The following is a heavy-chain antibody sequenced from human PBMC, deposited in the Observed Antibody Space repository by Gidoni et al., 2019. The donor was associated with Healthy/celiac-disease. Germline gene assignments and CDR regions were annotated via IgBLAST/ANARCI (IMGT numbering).Heavy chain of an antibody. CDR2: IYYSGST. CDR1: GGPLSSDY. D-gene: IGHD3-22*01. Sequence: VQLQESVPGLVKHSETLSLPCTLPGGPLSSDYWSWIRQPPGKGLGWIGYIYYSGSTNYNPSLKSRVTISVDTSKNQFSLKLSSVTAADTAVYYCARSGSGYYYYYYYMDVWGKGTTVTVSS. V-gene: IGHV4-59*01. CDR3: ARSGSGYYYYYYYMDV. J-gene: IGHJ6*03.